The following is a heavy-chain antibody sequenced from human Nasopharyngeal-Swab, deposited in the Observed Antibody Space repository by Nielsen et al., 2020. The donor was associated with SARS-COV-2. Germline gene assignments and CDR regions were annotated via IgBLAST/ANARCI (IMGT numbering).Heavy chain of an antibody. CDR1: GFIFSSYW. Sequence: GGSLRLSCAASGFIFSSYWMHWVRQAPGKGLVWVSRIKRDGSSTSYADSVKGRFTISRDNAKNTLFLQMNSLRAEDTAVYYCARESIAAAGPGMDVWGQGTTVTVSS. CDR2: IKRDGSST. V-gene: IGHV3-74*01. CDR3: ARESIAAAGPGMDV. D-gene: IGHD6-13*01. J-gene: IGHJ6*02.